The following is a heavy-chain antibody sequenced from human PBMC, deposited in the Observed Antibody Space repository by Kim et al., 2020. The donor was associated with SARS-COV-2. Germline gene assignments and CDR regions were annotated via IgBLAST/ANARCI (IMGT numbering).Heavy chain of an antibody. CDR1: GFTLRTYS. CDR3: ARDADGPGALIFDS. J-gene: IGHJ4*02. D-gene: IGHD3-10*01. V-gene: IGHV3-21*01. Sequence: GGSLRLSCAVSGFTLRTYSMSWLRQAPGKGLEWVSSISTDSSFRHYADSPKGRFTISRDNAENSLFLQMNSLRVEDTAVYYCARDADGPGALIFDSWGQG. CDR2: ISTDSSFR.